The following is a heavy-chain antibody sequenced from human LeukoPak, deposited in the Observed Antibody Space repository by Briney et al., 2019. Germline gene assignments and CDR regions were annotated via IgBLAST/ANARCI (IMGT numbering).Heavy chain of an antibody. CDR1: GGSISSDH. CDR2: IYYSGRT. Sequence: SETLSLTCTVSGGSISSDHWNWIRQPPGKGLEWSGCIYYSGRTYYNPSLKSRVSISVDMSKSQFSLRLTSVTAADTAVYYCARKNDFDIWGQGTLVTVSS. J-gene: IGHJ3*02. V-gene: IGHV4-59*01. D-gene: IGHD2-21*02. CDR3: ARKNDFDI.